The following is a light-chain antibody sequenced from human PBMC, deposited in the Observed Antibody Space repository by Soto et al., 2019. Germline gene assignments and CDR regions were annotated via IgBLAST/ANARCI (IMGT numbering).Light chain of an antibody. CDR1: SGHSGYI. J-gene: IGLJ3*02. CDR2: VEGSGRY. V-gene: IGLV4-60*02. CDR3: ETWDSNIRV. Sequence: QLVLTQSSSASASLGSSVKLTCTLSSGHSGYIIAWHQQQPGKAPRYLMKVEGSGRYNKGSGVPGRFSVSSSGADRYLTISNLQFEDEADYYCETWDSNIRVFGGGTKVTVL.